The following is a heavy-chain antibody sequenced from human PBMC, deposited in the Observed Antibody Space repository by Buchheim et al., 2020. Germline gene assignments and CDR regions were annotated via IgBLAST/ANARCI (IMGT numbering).Heavy chain of an antibody. Sequence: QVQLVESGGGLVKPGGSLRLSCAASGFTFSDYYMSWIRQAPGKGLEWVSYISSSGSTIYYADSVKGRFTISRDNAKNSLYRQRNSLRAEDTAVYDCARKGIAAAGDDANGNAWFDPWGQGTL. CDR2: ISSSGSTI. CDR1: GFTFSDYY. D-gene: IGHD6-13*01. J-gene: IGHJ5*02. V-gene: IGHV3-11*01. CDR3: ARKGIAAAGDDANGNAWFDP.